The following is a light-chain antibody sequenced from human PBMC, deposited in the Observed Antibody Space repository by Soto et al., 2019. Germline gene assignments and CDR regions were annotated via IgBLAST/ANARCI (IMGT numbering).Light chain of an antibody. J-gene: IGLJ1*01. CDR1: SSDVGGYNF. CDR3: SSYGGYNNVV. CDR2: EVS. V-gene: IGLV2-14*01. Sequence: QSVLTQPASVSGSPGQSITISCTGTSSDVGGYNFVSWYQQHPGRAPKLLIYEVSRRPSGVSNRFSGSKSGDTASLTVSGLQAEDEGTYYCSSYGGYNNVVFGTGTKVTVL.